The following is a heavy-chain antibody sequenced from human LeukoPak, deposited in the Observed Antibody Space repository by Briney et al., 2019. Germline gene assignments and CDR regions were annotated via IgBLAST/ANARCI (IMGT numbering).Heavy chain of an antibody. J-gene: IGHJ5*02. D-gene: IGHD3-3*01. V-gene: IGHV4-34*01. CDR3: ASVLTYYDFWSGYSQGGYWFDP. CDR2: INHSGST. CDR1: GGSFSGYY. Sequence: SETLSLTCAVYGGSFSGYYWSWIRQPPGKGLEWIGEINHSGSTNYNPSLKSRVTISVDTSKNQFSLKLSSVTAADTAVYYCASVLTYYDFWSGYSQGGYWFDPWGRGTLVTVSS.